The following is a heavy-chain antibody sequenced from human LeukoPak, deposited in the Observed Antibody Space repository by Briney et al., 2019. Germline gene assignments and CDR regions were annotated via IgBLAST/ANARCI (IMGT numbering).Heavy chain of an antibody. CDR1: GGSISSSSYY. CDR3: ASPHGLAVAGPHPFGY. J-gene: IGHJ4*02. CDR2: IYYSGST. V-gene: IGHV4-39*07. D-gene: IGHD6-19*01. Sequence: KPSETLSLTCTVSGGSISSSSYYWGWIRQPPGKGLEWIGSIYYSGSTYYNPSLKSRVTISVDTSKNQFSLKLSSVTAADTAVYYCASPHGLAVAGPHPFGYWGQGTLVTVSS.